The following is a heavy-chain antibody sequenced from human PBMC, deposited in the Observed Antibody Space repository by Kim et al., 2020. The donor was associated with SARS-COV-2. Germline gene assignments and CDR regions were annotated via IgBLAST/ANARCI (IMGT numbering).Heavy chain of an antibody. CDR2: IIPILGIA. J-gene: IGHJ3*02. CDR3: ARFDLPYYYGSGSYPDAFDI. Sequence: SVKVSCKASGGTFSSYTISWVRQAPGQGLEWMGRIIPILGIANYAQKFQGRVTITADKSTSTAYMELSSLRSEDTAVYYCARFDLPYYYGSGSYPDAFDIWGQGTMVTVSS. V-gene: IGHV1-69*02. D-gene: IGHD3-10*01. CDR1: GGTFSSYT.